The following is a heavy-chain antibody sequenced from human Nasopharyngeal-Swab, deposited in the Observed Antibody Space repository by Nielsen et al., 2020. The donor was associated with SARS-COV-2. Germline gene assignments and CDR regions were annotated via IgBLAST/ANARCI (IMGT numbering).Heavy chain of an antibody. J-gene: IGHJ6*02. CDR2: SRNKANSYTT. D-gene: IGHD6-13*01. CDR1: GFTFRSYA. CDR3: ARDLSSIWTSGLGV. Sequence: GESLKISCAASGFTFRSYAISWVRQAPGKGLEWVGRSRNKANSYTTEYAASVKGRFTISRDDSKNSLYLQMSSLRTEDTALYYCARDLSSIWTSGLGVWGQGTTVIVSS. V-gene: IGHV3-72*01.